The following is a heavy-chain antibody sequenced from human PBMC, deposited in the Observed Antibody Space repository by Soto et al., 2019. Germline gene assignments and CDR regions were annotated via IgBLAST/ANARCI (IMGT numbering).Heavy chain of an antibody. CDR2: IYYSGST. V-gene: IGHV4-30-4*01. D-gene: IGHD5-12*01. CDR1: GDSSTNGDYY. CDR3: PGSLVDEDF. Sequence: QVHLQESGPGLVKPSQTLSLTCTVSGDSSTNGDYYWSWIRQPPGKGLEWIGYIYYSGSTDYHPSLRSRVTISVDMSSNQFSLRLSSVTAADTAVYYGPGSLVDEDFWGQGTLVTVSS. J-gene: IGHJ4*02.